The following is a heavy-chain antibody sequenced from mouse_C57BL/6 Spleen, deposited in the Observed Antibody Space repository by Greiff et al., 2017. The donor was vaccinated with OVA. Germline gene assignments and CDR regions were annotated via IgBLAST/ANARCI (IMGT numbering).Heavy chain of an antibody. CDR2: INPAMGYT. V-gene: IGHV1-7*01. D-gene: IGHD2-4*01. CDR1: GYTFTSSW. J-gene: IGHJ1*03. CDR3: ARDYDYWYFDV. Sequence: QVQLQQSGAELAKPGASVKLSCTASGYTFTSSWMHWVKQRPGQGLEWIGNINPAMGYTKYNQKFKDKATLTADKSSSTAYMQLSSLTYEDSAVYYCARDYDYWYFDVWGTGTTVTVSS.